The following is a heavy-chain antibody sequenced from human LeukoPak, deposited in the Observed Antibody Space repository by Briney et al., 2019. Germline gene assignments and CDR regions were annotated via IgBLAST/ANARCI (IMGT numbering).Heavy chain of an antibody. J-gene: IGHJ3*02. CDR1: GFSFSTYW. D-gene: IGHD2-2*02. CDR3: ARRDIVVVPAAIFGAFDI. CDR2: INWNGGST. V-gene: IGHV3-20*04. Sequence: PGGSLRLSCAASGFSFSTYWMSWVRQAPGKGLEWVSGINWNGGSTGYADSVKGRFTISRDNAKNSLYLQMNSLRAEDTALYYCARRDIVVVPAAIFGAFDIWGQGTMVTVSS.